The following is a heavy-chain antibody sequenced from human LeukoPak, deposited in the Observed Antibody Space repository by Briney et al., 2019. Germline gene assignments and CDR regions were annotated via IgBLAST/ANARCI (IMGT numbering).Heavy chain of an antibody. CDR2: IKPDGSEK. V-gene: IGHV3-7*01. D-gene: IGHD3-10*02. CDR1: GFTFSNYW. Sequence: GGSLRLFCAASGFTFSNYWMTWFRQTPGKGLEWVGNIKPDGSEKYYVDSVKGRFTISRDNAKNSLYLQMNSLRAEDTAVYYCAELGITMIGGVWGKGTTVTISS. J-gene: IGHJ6*04. CDR3: AELGITMIGGV.